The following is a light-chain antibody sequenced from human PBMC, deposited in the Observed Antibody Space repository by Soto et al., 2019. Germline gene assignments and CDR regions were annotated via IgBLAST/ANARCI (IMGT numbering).Light chain of an antibody. CDR2: TVS. Sequence: DIVMTQTPLSLPVTPGEPASISCGSSQSLLESDDGNTYLDWYLQKPGQSPQLLIYTVSYRASGVPDRFSGSGSGTDFTLKISRVEAEDVGVYYCMQRIEFPLTFGGGTKVDIK. V-gene: IGKV2-40*01. J-gene: IGKJ4*01. CDR3: MQRIEFPLT. CDR1: QSLLESDDGNTY.